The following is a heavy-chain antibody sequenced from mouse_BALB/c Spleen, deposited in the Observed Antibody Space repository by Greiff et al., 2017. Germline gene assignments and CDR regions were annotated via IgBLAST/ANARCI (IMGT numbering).Heavy chain of an antibody. CDR3: ARDNLGRSPMDY. CDR1: GYSITSGYY. Sequence: EVHLVESGPGLVKPSQSLSLTCSVTGYSITSGYYWNWIRQFPGNKLEWMGYISYDGSNNYNPSLKNRISITRDTSKNQFFLKLNSVTTEDTATYYCARDNLGRSPMDYWGQGTSVTVSS. V-gene: IGHV3-6*02. J-gene: IGHJ4*01. CDR2: ISYDGSN. D-gene: IGHD4-1*01.